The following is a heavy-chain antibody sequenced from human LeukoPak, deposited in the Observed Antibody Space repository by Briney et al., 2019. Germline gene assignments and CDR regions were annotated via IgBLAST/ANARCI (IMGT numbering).Heavy chain of an antibody. D-gene: IGHD6-6*01. J-gene: IGHJ6*02. Sequence: GGSLELSCAASGFTFSGSAMHWVRQASGKGLEWVGRIRSKANSYATAYAASVKGRFTISRDDSKNTAYLQMNSLKTEDTAVYYCTTRLVPPFDYYYYGMDVWGQGTTVTVSS. CDR3: TTRLVPPFDYYYYGMDV. CDR1: GFTFSGSA. V-gene: IGHV3-73*01. CDR2: IRSKANSYAT.